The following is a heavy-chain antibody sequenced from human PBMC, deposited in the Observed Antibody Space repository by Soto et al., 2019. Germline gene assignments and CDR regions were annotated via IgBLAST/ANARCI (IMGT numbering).Heavy chain of an antibody. CDR1: GCSISSSGYD. V-gene: IGHV4-39*01. CDR2: IYYSGST. CDR3: ASSNIVVVVAATRQDAFDI. J-gene: IGHJ3*02. Sequence: SETLSLTCPVSGCSISSSGYDGGWIRQPPGKGLEWIGSIYYSGSTYYNPSLKSRVTISVDTSKNQFSLKLSSVTAADTAVYYCASSNIVVVVAATRQDAFDIWGQGTKVTVS. D-gene: IGHD2-15*01.